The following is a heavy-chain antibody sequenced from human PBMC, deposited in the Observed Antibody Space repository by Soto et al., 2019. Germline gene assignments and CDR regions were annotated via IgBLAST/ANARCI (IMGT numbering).Heavy chain of an antibody. J-gene: IGHJ5*02. Sequence: ASVKVSCKASGYTFASYGISWVRQAPGQGLEWMGWISAYNGNTNYAQKLQGRVTMTTDTSTSTAYMELRSLRSDDTAVYYCARRGIAAAGTWWFDPWGQGTLVTVSS. D-gene: IGHD6-13*01. V-gene: IGHV1-18*01. CDR3: ARRGIAAAGTWWFDP. CDR2: ISAYNGNT. CDR1: GYTFASYG.